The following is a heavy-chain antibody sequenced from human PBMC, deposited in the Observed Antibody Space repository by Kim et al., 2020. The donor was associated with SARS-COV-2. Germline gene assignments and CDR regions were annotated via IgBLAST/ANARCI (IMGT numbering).Heavy chain of an antibody. Sequence: EKGRVTNSRDNSKNTLYLQMNSLRAEDTAVYYCARAKLGSSGYHDAFDIWGQGTMVTVSS. CDR3: ARAKLGSSGYHDAFDI. V-gene: IGHV3-30*07. D-gene: IGHD3-22*01. J-gene: IGHJ3*02.